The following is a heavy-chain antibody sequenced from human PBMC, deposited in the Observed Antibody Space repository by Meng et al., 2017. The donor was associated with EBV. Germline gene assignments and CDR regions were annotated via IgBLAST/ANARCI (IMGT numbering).Heavy chain of an antibody. CDR1: GYTFTGYY. J-gene: IGHJ4*02. CDR2: INPNSGGT. V-gene: IGHV1-2*06. CDR3: ARVGIAVAGTGDY. D-gene: IGHD6-19*01. Sequence: VALVPSGAEVKKPGASVKVSCKASGYTFTGYYMHWVRQAPGQGLEWMGRINPNSGGTNYAQKFQGRVTMTRDTSISTAYMELSRLRSDDTAVYYCARVGIAVAGTGDYWGQGTLVTVSS.